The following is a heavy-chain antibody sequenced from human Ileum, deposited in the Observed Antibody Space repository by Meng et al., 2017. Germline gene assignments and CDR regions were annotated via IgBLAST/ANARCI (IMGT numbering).Heavy chain of an antibody. J-gene: IGHJ4*02. CDR1: GGSFSSDNYY. CDR2: TYYNGSP. Sequence: QVQLQESGPGLVKPSQTLSFTLSVSGGSFSSDNYYWTWIRQTPGKGLEWIGLTYYNGSPFYNPSLRSRVTISVDTSKDQFSLKLTSVTAADTAVYYCARERRHYYGSGSFDYWGQGSLVTVSS. CDR3: ARERRHYYGSGSFDY. V-gene: IGHV4-30-4*01. D-gene: IGHD3-10*01.